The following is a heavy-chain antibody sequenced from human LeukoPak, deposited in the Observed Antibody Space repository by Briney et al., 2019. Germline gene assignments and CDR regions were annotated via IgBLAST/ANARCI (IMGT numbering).Heavy chain of an antibody. CDR3: ARGGLGYSSSWYEQTNWFDP. CDR1: GYTFTGYY. V-gene: IGHV1-2*06. D-gene: IGHD6-13*01. J-gene: IGHJ5*02. Sequence: ASVKVSCKASGYTFTGYYMHWVRQAPGQGLEWMGRINPNSGGTNYAQKFQGRVTMTRDTSISTAYMELSRLRSDDTAVYYCARGGLGYSSSWYEQTNWFDPWGQGTLVTVSS. CDR2: INPNSGGT.